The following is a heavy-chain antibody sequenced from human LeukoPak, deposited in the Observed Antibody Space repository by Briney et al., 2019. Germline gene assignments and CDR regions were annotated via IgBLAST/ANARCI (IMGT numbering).Heavy chain of an antibody. CDR1: GYTFTSYY. V-gene: IGHV1-46*01. CDR2: INPSGGST. Sequence: ASVKVSCKASGYTFTSYYMHWVRQAPGQGLEWMGIINPSGGSTSYAQKFQGRVTMTRDTSTSTVYMELSSLRSEDTAVYYCAKGTGPVAGIGAFDYWGQGTLVTVSS. CDR3: AKGTGPVAGIGAFDY. J-gene: IGHJ4*02. D-gene: IGHD6-19*01.